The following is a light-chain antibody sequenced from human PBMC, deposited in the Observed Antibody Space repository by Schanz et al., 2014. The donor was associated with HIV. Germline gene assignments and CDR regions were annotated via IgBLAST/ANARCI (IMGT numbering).Light chain of an antibody. J-gene: IGLJ3*02. CDR3: SSNAGTNNLWV. V-gene: IGLV2-14*03. Sequence: QSALTQPASVSGSPGQSITISCTGTSSDVGGYNFVSWYQQHPGKAPKLMIYNVSNRPSGVSDRFSGSKSGNTASLTVSGLQAEDEADYFCSSNAGTNNLWVFGGGTKLTVL. CDR1: SSDVGGYNF. CDR2: NVS.